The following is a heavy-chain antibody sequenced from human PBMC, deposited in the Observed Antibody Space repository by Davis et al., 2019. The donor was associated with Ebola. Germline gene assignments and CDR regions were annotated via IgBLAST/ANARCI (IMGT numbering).Heavy chain of an antibody. CDR3: ARADIVARSWFDP. CDR1: GYTFTSYY. V-gene: IGHV1-46*01. Sequence: ASVKVSCKASGYTFTSYYIHWVRQAPGQGLEWMGIINPSGGSTSYAQKFQGRVTMTRDTSTSTVYMELSSLRSEDTAVYYCARADIVARSWFDPWGQGTLVTVSS. J-gene: IGHJ5*02. CDR2: INPSGGST. D-gene: IGHD5-12*01.